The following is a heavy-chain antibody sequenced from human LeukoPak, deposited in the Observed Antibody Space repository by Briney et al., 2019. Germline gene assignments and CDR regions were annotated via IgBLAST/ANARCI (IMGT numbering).Heavy chain of an antibody. J-gene: IGHJ4*02. CDR2: IWYDGSNK. Sequence: GGSLRLSCAASGFTFSSYGMHWVRQAPGKGLEWVAVIWYDGSNKYYADSVKGRFTISRDNSKNTLYLQMNSLRAEDTAVYYCARDREDIVVVPAAISWGQGTLVTVSS. V-gene: IGHV3-30*19. D-gene: IGHD2-2*02. CDR1: GFTFSSYG. CDR3: ARDREDIVVVPAAIS.